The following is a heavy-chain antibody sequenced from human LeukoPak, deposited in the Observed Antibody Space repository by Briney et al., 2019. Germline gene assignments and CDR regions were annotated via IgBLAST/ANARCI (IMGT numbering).Heavy chain of an antibody. CDR3: AKRGASATTHPFDY. Sequence: QPGGSLRLSCAASGFTFSSYGMHWVRQAPGKGLEWVAFIRYDGSNKYYADSVKGRFTISRDNSKNTPYLQMNSLRAEDTAVYYCAKRGASATTHPFDYWGQGTLVTVSS. V-gene: IGHV3-30*02. CDR1: GFTFSSYG. D-gene: IGHD5-12*01. CDR2: IRYDGSNK. J-gene: IGHJ4*02.